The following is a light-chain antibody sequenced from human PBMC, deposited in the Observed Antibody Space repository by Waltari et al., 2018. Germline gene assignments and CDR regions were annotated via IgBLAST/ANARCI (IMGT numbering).Light chain of an antibody. CDR3: QHYLRLPVT. V-gene: IGKV3-20*01. CDR2: GAS. CDR1: QSVSRA. J-gene: IGKJ1*01. Sequence: EIVLTQSPGPLSFSLGERPTVSCRTRQSVSRAVAWYQQKPGQAPRLLIYGASTRATGIPDRFSGSGSGTDFSLTISRLEPDDFAVYYCQHYLRLPVTFGQGTTVEI.